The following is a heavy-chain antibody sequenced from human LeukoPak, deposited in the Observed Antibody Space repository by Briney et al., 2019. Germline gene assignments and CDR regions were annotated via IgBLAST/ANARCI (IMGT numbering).Heavy chain of an antibody. CDR3: AGGYCSGGSCYSASY. CDR2: IYYSGST. V-gene: IGHV4-59*01. D-gene: IGHD2-15*01. CDR1: GGSISSYY. J-gene: IGHJ4*02. Sequence: PSETLSLTCTVSGGSISSYYWSWIRQPPGKGLEWIGYIYYSGSTNYNPSLKSRVTISVDTSKNQFSLKLSSVTAADTAVYYCAGGYCSGGSCYSASYWGQGTLVTVSS.